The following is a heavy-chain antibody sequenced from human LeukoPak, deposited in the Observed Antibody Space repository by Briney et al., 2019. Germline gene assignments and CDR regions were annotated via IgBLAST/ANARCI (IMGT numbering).Heavy chain of an antibody. J-gene: IGHJ5*02. CDR3: ARPIAAAGSGNWFDP. D-gene: IGHD6-13*01. Sequence: SETLSLTCAVSGGSISSSSYYWGWIRQSPGKGLEWIGSIYYSGSTYYNPSLKSRVTISVDTSKNQFSLKLSSVTAADTAVYYCARPIAAAGSGNWFDPWGQGTLVTVSS. CDR2: IYYSGST. V-gene: IGHV4-39*01. CDR1: GGSISSSSYY.